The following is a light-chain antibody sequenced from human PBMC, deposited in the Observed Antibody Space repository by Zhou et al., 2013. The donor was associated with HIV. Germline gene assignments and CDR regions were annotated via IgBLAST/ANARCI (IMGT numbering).Light chain of an antibody. CDR1: QSLLHRNGYNY. CDR2: MGS. V-gene: IGKV2-28*01. CDR3: QQSFTTPYT. J-gene: IGKJ2*01. Sequence: DIMMTQSPLSLPVTPGEPASISCRSSQSLLHRNGYNYLDWYLQKPGQSPQLLIYMGSNRASGVPDRFSGSGSGTDFTLTINSLQPEDLATYYCQQSFTTPYTFGQGTKLEI.